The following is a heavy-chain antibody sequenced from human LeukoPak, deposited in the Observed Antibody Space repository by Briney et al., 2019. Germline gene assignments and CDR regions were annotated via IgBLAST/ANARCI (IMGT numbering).Heavy chain of an antibody. CDR2: RYYGGTT. V-gene: IGHV4-39*01. CDR3: ASRIEEVDY. CDR1: GGSISSGSYH. D-gene: IGHD1-26*01. Sequence: SETLSLTCTVSGGSISSGSYHWGWIRQPPGKGLEWIGSRYYGGTTHQNPAISRRVTISVDTSKKQFFLMLSLVTAADTALYYCASRIEEVDYWGQGTMVAVSS. J-gene: IGHJ4*02.